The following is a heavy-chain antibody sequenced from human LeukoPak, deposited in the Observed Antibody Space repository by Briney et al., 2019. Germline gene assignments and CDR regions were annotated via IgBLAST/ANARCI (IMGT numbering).Heavy chain of an antibody. V-gene: IGHV2-70*11. J-gene: IGHJ4*02. D-gene: IGHD1-7*01. CDR1: GFSLSTSGMC. CDR3: ARKRDTDERITGTILVY. CDR2: IDWDDDK. Sequence: SGPAPVKPTQTLTLTCIFSGFSLSTSGMCVSWIRQPPGKALEWLARIDWDDDKYYSTSLKTRLTISKDTSKNQVVLTMTNMDPVDTATYYFARKRDTDERITGTILVYWGQGTLVTVSA.